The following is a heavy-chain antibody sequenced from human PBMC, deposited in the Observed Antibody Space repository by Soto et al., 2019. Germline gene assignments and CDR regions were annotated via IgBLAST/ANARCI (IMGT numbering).Heavy chain of an antibody. CDR3: ATDLIVHGPDNYAMDV. D-gene: IGHD3-22*01. Sequence: ASVKVSCKASGYSLRGNYIHWVRQTPGQGLEWMGWINPNSSGTVYAQKFQGRVTMTRDTSLTTVYMQLNRLTSDDSAVYYCATDLIVHGPDNYAMDVCGQGPKVTVYS. CDR2: INPNSSGT. V-gene: IGHV1-2*02. J-gene: IGHJ6*02. CDR1: GYSLRGNY.